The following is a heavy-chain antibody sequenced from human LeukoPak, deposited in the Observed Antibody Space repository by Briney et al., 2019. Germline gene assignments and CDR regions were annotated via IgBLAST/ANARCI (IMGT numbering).Heavy chain of an antibody. CDR1: GYTFSSYD. CDR3: ARGGNSVDY. D-gene: IGHD4-23*01. J-gene: IGHJ4*02. CDR2: ISGYNGNT. Sequence: ASVKVSCKASGYTFSSYDFSWVRQAPGQGLEWMGWISGYNGNTDYAQKRHGRVTMTTDTYTSPAYMELRSLRSDETAVYYCARGGNSVDYWGQGTLVTVSS. V-gene: IGHV1-18*01.